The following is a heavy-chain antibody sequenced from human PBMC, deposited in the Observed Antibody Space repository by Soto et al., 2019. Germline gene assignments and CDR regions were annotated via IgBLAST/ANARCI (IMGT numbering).Heavy chain of an antibody. V-gene: IGHV1-8*01. CDR2: MNPYSGAT. Sequence: ASVKVSCKASGYTVANYDINWVRQATGQGLEWMGWMNPYSGATGFAQEFQDRVTLTRNTSTSTVYLELHSLKSEDTAVYFCATKMIGHFDYWGQGALVTVSS. J-gene: IGHJ4*02. D-gene: IGHD2-21*01. CDR1: GYTVANYD. CDR3: ATKMIGHFDY.